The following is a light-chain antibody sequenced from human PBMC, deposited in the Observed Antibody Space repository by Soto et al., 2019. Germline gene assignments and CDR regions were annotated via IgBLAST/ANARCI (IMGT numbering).Light chain of an antibody. Sequence: QSALTQPASVSGSPGQSITISCTGTSSDVGGYNYVSWYQQHPGKAPKLIIDEVSNRPSGVSNRFSGSKSGNTASLTISGLQAEDEADYYCNSYTSKSTVFGTRTKLTVL. CDR2: EVS. CDR3: NSYTSKSTV. V-gene: IGLV2-14*01. CDR1: SSDVGGYNY. J-gene: IGLJ1*01.